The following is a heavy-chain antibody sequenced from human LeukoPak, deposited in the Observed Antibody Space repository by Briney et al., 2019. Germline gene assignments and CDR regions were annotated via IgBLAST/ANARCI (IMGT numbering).Heavy chain of an antibody. J-gene: IGHJ4*02. V-gene: IGHV3-21*01. Sequence: GGSLRLSCAASGFTFNDYTMTWVRQAPGKGLEWVSSITGDCNYIFYADSVKGRFTISRDNAQYSLFLELNSLRGEDTAVYYCARERNFYYYDYWGQGALVTVSS. CDR1: GFTFNDYT. CDR2: ITGDCNYI. D-gene: IGHD3-3*01. CDR3: ARERNFYYYDY.